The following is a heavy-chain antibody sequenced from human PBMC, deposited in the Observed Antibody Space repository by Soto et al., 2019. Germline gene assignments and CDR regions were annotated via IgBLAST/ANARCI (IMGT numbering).Heavy chain of an antibody. CDR1: GFTFSSYS. D-gene: IGHD6-13*01. V-gene: IGHV3-21*01. CDR3: ARDRGSSWSLGRWFDP. Sequence: EVQLVESGGGLVKPGGSLRLSCAASGFTFSSYSMNWVRQAPGKGLEWVSSISSSSSYIYYADSVKGRFTISRDNAKNSLYLQMNSLGAEDTAVYYCARDRGSSWSLGRWFDPWGQGTLVTVSS. J-gene: IGHJ5*02. CDR2: ISSSSSYI.